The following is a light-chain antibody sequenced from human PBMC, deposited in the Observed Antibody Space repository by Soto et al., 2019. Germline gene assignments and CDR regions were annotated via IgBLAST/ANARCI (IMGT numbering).Light chain of an antibody. CDR2: GAS. CDR1: QSVPSNF. CDR3: QQRSNWRFT. V-gene: IGKV3D-20*02. Sequence: ENVLTQSPGTLSLSPGERATLSCRASQSVPSNFLAWYQQKPGQAPRLLIYGASTRAAGVPDRFSGSGSGTEFTLTITGLEPGDFAVYYCQQRSNWRFTFGPGTRVDIK. J-gene: IGKJ3*01.